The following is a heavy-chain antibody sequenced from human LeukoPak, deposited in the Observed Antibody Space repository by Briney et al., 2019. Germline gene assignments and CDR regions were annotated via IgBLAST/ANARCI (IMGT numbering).Heavy chain of an antibody. CDR2: INHSGST. CDR1: GGSFSGYY. J-gene: IGHJ3*02. CDR3: ASDIPASI. V-gene: IGHV4-34*01. D-gene: IGHD3-9*01. Sequence: SETLSLTCAVYGGSFSGYYWSWIRQPPGEGLEWIGEINHSGSTNYNPSLKSRVTISVDTSKNQFSLKLSSVTAADTAVYYCASDIPASIWGQGTMVTVSS.